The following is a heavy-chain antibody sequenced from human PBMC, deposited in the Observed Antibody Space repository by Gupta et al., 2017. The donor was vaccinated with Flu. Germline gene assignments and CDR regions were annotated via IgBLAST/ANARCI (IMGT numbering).Heavy chain of an antibody. D-gene: IGHD5-12*01. CDR3: ARGAEMATVFDY. J-gene: IGHJ4*02. Sequence: EVQLVESGGGLVQPGGSLSLSCAASGFTVSSNYMSWVRQAPGKGLEWVSVIYSGGSTYYADSVKGRFTISRDNSKNTLYLQMNSLRAEDTAVYYCARGAEMATVFDYWGQGTLVTVSS. V-gene: IGHV3-66*02. CDR1: GFTVSSNY. CDR2: IYSGGST.